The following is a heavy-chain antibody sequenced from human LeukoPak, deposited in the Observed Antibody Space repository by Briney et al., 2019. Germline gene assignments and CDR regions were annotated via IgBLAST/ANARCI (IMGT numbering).Heavy chain of an antibody. CDR3: ARGGRDGYNNFDY. D-gene: IGHD5-24*01. Sequence: KPSETLSLTCTVSGGPISSYYWSWIRQPPGKGLEWIGYIYYSGSTNYNPSLKSRVTISVDTSKNQFSLKLSSVTAADTAVYYCARGGRDGYNNFDYLGQGTLVTVSS. CDR2: IYYSGST. CDR1: GGPISSYY. V-gene: IGHV4-59*01. J-gene: IGHJ4*02.